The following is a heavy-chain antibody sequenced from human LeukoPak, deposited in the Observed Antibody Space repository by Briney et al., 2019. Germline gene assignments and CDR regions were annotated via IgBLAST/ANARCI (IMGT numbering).Heavy chain of an antibody. CDR3: ARANYSPYYFDY. J-gene: IGHJ4*02. CDR1: GFTFEDYG. Sequence: PGGSLRLSCVASGFTFEDYGMSWVRQPAGKGLEWVSSINWHGGSTHYAESVKGRFTISRDNAKNSLLLQMNSLRAEDTALYHCARANYSPYYFDYWGQGTLVTVSS. V-gene: IGHV3-20*01. CDR2: INWHGGST. D-gene: IGHD4-11*01.